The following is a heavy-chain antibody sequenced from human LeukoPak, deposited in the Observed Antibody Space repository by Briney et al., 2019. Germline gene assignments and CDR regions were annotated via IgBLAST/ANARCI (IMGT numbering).Heavy chain of an antibody. CDR2: IYSGGST. CDR1: GFTVSSNY. V-gene: IGHV3-66*01. D-gene: IGHD6-6*01. Sequence: PGGSLRLSCAASGFTVSSNYMSWVRQAPGKGLEWVSVIYSGGSTYYADSVKGRFTISRDNSKNTLYLQMNSLRAEDTAVYYCARSGSSSSLHGYYYYGMDVWGQGTTVTVSS. J-gene: IGHJ6*02. CDR3: ARSGSSSSLHGYYYYGMDV.